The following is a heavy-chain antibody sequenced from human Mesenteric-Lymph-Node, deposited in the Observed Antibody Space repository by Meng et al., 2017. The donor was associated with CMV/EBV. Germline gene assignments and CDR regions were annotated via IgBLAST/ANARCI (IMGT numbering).Heavy chain of an antibody. Sequence: SETLSLTCTVSGGSISSGDYYWSWIRQPPGKGLEWIGYIYYSGSTYYNPSLKSRVTISVDTSKNQFSLKLSSVTAADTAVYYCARGSMDYYDSSGSFNWFDPWGQGTLVTVSS. CDR3: ARGSMDYYDSSGSFNWFDP. CDR2: IYYSGST. V-gene: IGHV4-30-4*08. J-gene: IGHJ5*02. CDR1: GGSISSGDYY. D-gene: IGHD3-22*01.